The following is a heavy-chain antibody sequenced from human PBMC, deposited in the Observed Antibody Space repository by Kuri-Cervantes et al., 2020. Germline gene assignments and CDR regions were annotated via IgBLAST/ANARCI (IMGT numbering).Heavy chain of an antibody. CDR1: GFTFSSYA. Sequence: GESLKISCAASGFTFSSYAMHWVRQAPGKGLEWVAVISYDGNDKYSTDSVKGRFTISRDNAKNSLHLQMNSLRAEDTALYYCAKEGVVRGEMDVWGQGTTVTVSS. D-gene: IGHD3-10*01. CDR3: AKEGVVRGEMDV. CDR2: ISYDGNDK. J-gene: IGHJ6*02. V-gene: IGHV3-30*18.